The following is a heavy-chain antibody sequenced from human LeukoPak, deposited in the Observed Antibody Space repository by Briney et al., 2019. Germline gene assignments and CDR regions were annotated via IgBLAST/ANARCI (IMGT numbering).Heavy chain of an antibody. D-gene: IGHD3-22*01. J-gene: IGHJ4*02. Sequence: PSETLSVTCAVYGGSFSGYYWSWIRQPPGKGLEWIGEIYHSGRTNYTPSLKSRVTISVDKSKNQLSLKLSSVTAADTAVYYCARDNYDNSGYYFDYWGQGTLVTVSS. CDR1: GGSFSGYY. CDR2: IYHSGRT. CDR3: ARDNYDNSGYYFDY. V-gene: IGHV4-34*01.